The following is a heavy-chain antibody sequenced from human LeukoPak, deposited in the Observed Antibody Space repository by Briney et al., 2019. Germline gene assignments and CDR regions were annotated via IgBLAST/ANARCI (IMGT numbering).Heavy chain of an antibody. CDR1: GGSISSYY. J-gene: IGHJ5*02. Sequence: SETLSLTCTVSGGSISSYYWNWIRQPPGKGLEWIGNTYSSGNTNYNPSLESRVTISLDTSKNQFSLRLSSVTAADTAVYYCAKDWELGSWGQGTLVTVSS. CDR2: TYSSGNT. CDR3: AKDWELGS. V-gene: IGHV4-59*01. D-gene: IGHD1-26*01.